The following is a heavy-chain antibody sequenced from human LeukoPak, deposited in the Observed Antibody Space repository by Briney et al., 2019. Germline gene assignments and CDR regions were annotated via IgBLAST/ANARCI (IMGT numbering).Heavy chain of an antibody. Sequence: SETLSLTCTVSGASLSSGSYYWRWIRQPPGKGLEWIGYIYYSGSTNYNPSLKSRVTIPVDTSKNQFSLKPSSVTAADTAVYYCARGSRGYTYGWGQGTLVTVSS. J-gene: IGHJ4*02. V-gene: IGHV4-61*01. CDR3: ARGSRGYTYG. CDR1: GASLSSGSYY. CDR2: IYYSGST. D-gene: IGHD5-18*01.